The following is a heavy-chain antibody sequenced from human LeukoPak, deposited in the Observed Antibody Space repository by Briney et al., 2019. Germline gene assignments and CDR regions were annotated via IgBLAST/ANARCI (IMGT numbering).Heavy chain of an antibody. V-gene: IGHV1-69*05. J-gene: IGHJ5*02. Sequence: GSSVKVSCKASGGTFSSYYFSWVRHAPGQGLEWMGRIIPIFGTANYAQKFQGRVTITTDESTRTAYMELISLRAEDTAVYYGAREGIAEAGTVVPFDPWGQGALVTVSS. CDR2: IIPIFGTA. D-gene: IGHD6-13*01. CDR1: GGTFSSYY. CDR3: AREGIAEAGTVVPFDP.